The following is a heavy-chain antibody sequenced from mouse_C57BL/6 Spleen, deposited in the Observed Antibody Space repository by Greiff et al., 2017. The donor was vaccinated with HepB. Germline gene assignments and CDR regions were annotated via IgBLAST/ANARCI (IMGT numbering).Heavy chain of an antibody. CDR3: ARMGITTVVEGYFDV. CDR2: IWSGGST. CDR1: GFSLTSYG. J-gene: IGHJ1*03. V-gene: IGHV2-2*01. D-gene: IGHD1-1*01. Sequence: VKLEESGPGLVQPSQSLSITCTVSGFSLTSYGVHWVRQSPGKGLEWLGVIWSGGSTDYNAAFISRLSISKDNSKSQVFFKMNSLQADDTAIYYCARMGITTVVEGYFDVWGTGTTVTVSS.